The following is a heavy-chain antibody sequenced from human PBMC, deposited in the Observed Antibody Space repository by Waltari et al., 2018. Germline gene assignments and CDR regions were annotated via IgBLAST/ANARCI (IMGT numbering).Heavy chain of an antibody. D-gene: IGHD5-12*01. CDR2: ISPGDVAT. Sequence: EVQLVQSGAEVKKPGESLKISCKGSGYSFTSYWIGWVRQMPGKGLEWMGIISPGDVATKYSPAVQGQVTISADKAISTADLQWSSLKASDTAMYYCATSDGYNEGNYFDDWGQGTLVTVSS. CDR3: ATSDGYNEGNYFDD. CDR1: GYSFTSYW. V-gene: IGHV5-51*01. J-gene: IGHJ4*02.